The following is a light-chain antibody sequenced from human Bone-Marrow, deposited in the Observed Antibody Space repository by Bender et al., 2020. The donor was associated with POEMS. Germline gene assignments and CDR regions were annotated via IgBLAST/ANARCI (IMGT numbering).Light chain of an antibody. CDR3: QSYDSSLNGPV. V-gene: IGLV1-40*01. J-gene: IGLJ2*01. CDR2: ANS. CDR1: SSNIGAGYD. Sequence: QSVLTQPPSVSGAPGQRVIISCTGSSSNIGAGYDIHWYQHLPGTAPKLLIYANSNRPSGVPDRFSGSKSGTSASLAITGLQAEDEADYYCQSYDSSLNGPVFGGGTKLTVL.